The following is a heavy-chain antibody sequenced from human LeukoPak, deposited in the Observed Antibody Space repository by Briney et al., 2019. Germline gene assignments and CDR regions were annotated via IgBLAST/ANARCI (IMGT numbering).Heavy chain of an antibody. J-gene: IGHJ5*02. CDR2: IYYSGST. V-gene: IGHV4-31*03. CDR3: ARDARGTGSNVWGSYRLDWFDP. Sequence: SQTLSLTCTVSGGSISSGGYYWSWIRQHPGKGLEWIGYIYYSGSTYYNPSLKSRVTISVDTSKNQFSLKLSSATAADTAVYYCARDARGTGSNVWGSYRLDWFDPWGQGTLVTVSS. D-gene: IGHD3-16*01. CDR1: GGSISSGGYY.